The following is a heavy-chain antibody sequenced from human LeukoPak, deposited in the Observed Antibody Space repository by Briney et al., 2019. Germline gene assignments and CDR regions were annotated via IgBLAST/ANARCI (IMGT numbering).Heavy chain of an antibody. D-gene: IGHD3-10*01. CDR1: GFSFSRFW. J-gene: IGHJ4*02. Sequence: GGSLRLSCAASGFSFSRFWMSWVRQAPGKGLEWVANIKQDGTEKYYVDSVKGRFTISRDNAQNSLYLQMNSLRVEDTAVYYCAKVAKYYYGSETYYFFEHWGQGTPVTASS. V-gene: IGHV3-7*01. CDR2: IKQDGTEK. CDR3: AKVAKYYYGSETYYFFEH.